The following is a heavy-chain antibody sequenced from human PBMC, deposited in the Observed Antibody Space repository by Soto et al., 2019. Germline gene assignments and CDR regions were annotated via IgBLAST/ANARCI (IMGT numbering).Heavy chain of an antibody. CDR2: IYYSGST. V-gene: IGHV4-59*08. CDR3: ARQLRRGYSYGYHAFDI. D-gene: IGHD5-18*01. J-gene: IGHJ3*02. CDR1: GGSISSYY. Sequence: ETLSLTCTVSGGSISSYYWSWIRQPPGKGLEWIGYIYYSGSTNYNPSLKSRVTISVDTSKNQFSLKLSSVTAADTAVYYCARQLRRGYSYGYHAFDIWGQGTMVTVSS.